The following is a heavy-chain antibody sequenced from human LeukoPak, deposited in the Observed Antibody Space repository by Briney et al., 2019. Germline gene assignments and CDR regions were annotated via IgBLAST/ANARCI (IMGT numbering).Heavy chain of an antibody. D-gene: IGHD5-24*01. CDR1: GFTFSSYS. CDR2: ISSSSSYI. V-gene: IGHV3-21*01. J-gene: IGHJ4*02. CDR3: ARAFADGYNSSTFDY. Sequence: PGGSLRLSCAASGFTFSSYSMNWVRQAPGKGLEWVSSISSSSSYIYYADSVKGRFTISRDNAKNSLYLQMNSLRAEDTAVYYCARAFADGYNSSTFDYWGQGTLVTVSS.